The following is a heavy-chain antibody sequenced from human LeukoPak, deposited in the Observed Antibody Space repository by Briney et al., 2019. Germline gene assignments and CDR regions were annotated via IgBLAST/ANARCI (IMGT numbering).Heavy chain of an antibody. Sequence: SVKVSCKASGGTFSSYAISWVRQAPGQGLEWMGGIIPIFGTANYAQKFQGKVTITADESTSTAYMELSSLRSEDTAVYYCARAGVYSSSWHLRSVDYYYGMDVWGKGTTVTVSS. J-gene: IGHJ6*04. CDR2: IIPIFGTA. V-gene: IGHV1-69*01. CDR3: ARAGVYSSSWHLRSVDYYYGMDV. CDR1: GGTFSSYA. D-gene: IGHD6-13*01.